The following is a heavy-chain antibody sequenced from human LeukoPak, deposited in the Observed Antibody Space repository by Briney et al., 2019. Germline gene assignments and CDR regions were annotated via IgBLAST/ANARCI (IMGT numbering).Heavy chain of an antibody. CDR2: ISSSSSTI. V-gene: IGHV3-48*04. CDR3: ARDLTPYYYDGEGY. Sequence: PGRSLRLSCAASGFTFSSYSMNWVRQAPGKGLEWVSYISSSSSTIYYADSVKGRFTISRDNAKNSLYLQMNSLRAEDTAVYYCARDLTPYYYDGEGYWGQGTLVTVSS. CDR1: GFTFSSYS. J-gene: IGHJ4*02. D-gene: IGHD3-22*01.